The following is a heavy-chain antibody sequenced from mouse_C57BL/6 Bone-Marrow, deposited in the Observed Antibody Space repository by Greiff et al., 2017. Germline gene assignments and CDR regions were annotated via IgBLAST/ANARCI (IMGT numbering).Heavy chain of an antibody. J-gene: IGHJ1*03. CDR2: ILPGSGST. V-gene: IGHV1-9*01. D-gene: IGHD2-1*01. CDR1: GYTFTGYW. CDR3: ASSLPCMLPYWYFDV. Sequence: QVHVKQSGAELMKPGASVKLSCKATGYTFTGYWIEWVKQRPGHGLEWIGEILPGSGSTNYNEKFKGKATLTVDTSSNTAYMQLSSLTTEDSAIYYCASSLPCMLPYWYFDVWGTGTTVTVSS.